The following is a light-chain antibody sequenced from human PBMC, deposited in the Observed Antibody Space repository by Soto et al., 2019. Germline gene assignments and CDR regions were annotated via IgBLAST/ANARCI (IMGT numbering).Light chain of an antibody. CDR3: SSYGGSNTRHVV. J-gene: IGLJ2*01. Sequence: QSALTQSPSASGSPGQSVTISCTGTSGDIGGYNYVSWYQQHPGKAPKLLIYEVTERPSGVPDRFSGSKSGITASLTVSGLQAEDEADYYCSSYGGSNTRHVVFGGGTKLTVL. CDR1: SGDIGGYNY. V-gene: IGLV2-8*01. CDR2: EVT.